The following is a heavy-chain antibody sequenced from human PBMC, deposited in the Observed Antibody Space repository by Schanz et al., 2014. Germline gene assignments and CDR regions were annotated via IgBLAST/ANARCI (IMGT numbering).Heavy chain of an antibody. CDR3: GRGYSRSYIDF. Sequence: QVQLLQSGAEVKKPGASMKVSCKASGYTFTTYYMLWVRQAPGQGLEWMGIINPSGGSTRYGQKFQGRITVTTDTSTSTVYLELSSLRSDDTAVYYCGRGYSRSYIDFWGQGTLSTVSS. V-gene: IGHV1-46*03. CDR1: GYTFTTYY. J-gene: IGHJ4*02. CDR2: INPSGGST. D-gene: IGHD5-12*01.